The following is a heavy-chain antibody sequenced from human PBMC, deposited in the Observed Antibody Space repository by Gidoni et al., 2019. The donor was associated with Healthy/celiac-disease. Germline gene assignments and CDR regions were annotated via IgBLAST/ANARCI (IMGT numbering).Heavy chain of an antibody. V-gene: IGHV3-33*01. CDR2: IWYDGSNK. CDR3: ARDMGLWFGELLSMDV. D-gene: IGHD3-10*01. J-gene: IGHJ6*02. CDR1: GFTFSSYG. Sequence: QVQLVESGGGVVQPGRSLRLSCAASGFTFSSYGMHWVRQAPGKGLEWVAVIWYDGSNKYYADSVKGRFTISRDNSKNTLYLQMNNLRAEDTAVYYCARDMGLWFGELLSMDVWGQGTTVTVSS.